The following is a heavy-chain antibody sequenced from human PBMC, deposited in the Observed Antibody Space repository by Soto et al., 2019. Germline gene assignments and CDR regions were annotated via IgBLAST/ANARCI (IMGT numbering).Heavy chain of an antibody. Sequence: QVQLVESGGGVVQPGKALRLSCEAFGFAFSSYTIHWVRQAPGKGLEWVAVISYDGSNKYYADSVKGRFTISRDNSKNTLYLQMNSLRAEDTAVYYCARDPHTRGTVIVVVRGQGFDYWGQGTLVTVSS. J-gene: IGHJ4*02. V-gene: IGHV3-30*03. CDR1: GFAFSSYT. CDR3: ARDPHTRGTVIVVVRGQGFDY. CDR2: ISYDGSNK. D-gene: IGHD3-22*01.